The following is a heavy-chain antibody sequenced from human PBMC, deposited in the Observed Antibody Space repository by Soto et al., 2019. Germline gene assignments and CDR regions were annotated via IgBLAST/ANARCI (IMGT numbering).Heavy chain of an antibody. CDR1: GYTFTSYG. J-gene: IGHJ4*02. V-gene: IGHV1-18*01. CDR3: ARLYYYDSSVLFDY. Sequence: ASVKVSCKASGYTFTSYGISWVRQAPGQGLEWMGWISAYNGNTNYAQKLQGRVTMTTDTSTSTAYMELRSLRSDDTAVYYCARLYYYDSSVLFDYWGQGTLVTVSS. CDR2: ISAYNGNT. D-gene: IGHD3-22*01.